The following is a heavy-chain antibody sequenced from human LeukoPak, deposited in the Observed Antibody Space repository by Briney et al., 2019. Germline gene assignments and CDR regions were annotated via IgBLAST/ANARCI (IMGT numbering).Heavy chain of an antibody. Sequence: PSETLSLTCTVSGGSISSYYWSWIRQPPGKGLEWIAYMYNSGSTNYNPPLKSRVTISIDTSKNQFSLKLSSLTAADTAIYYCARGIESYGDYGYWGQGILVTVSS. V-gene: IGHV4-59*01. D-gene: IGHD4-17*01. CDR2: MYNSGST. CDR3: ARGIESYGDYGY. J-gene: IGHJ4*02. CDR1: GGSISSYY.